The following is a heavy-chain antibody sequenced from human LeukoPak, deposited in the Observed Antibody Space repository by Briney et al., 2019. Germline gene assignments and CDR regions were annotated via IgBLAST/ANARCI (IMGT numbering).Heavy chain of an antibody. Sequence: ASVKVSCKASGYTFTSYSMHWVRQAPGQGLEWMGIINPSGGSPSYAQKFQGRVTMTRDTSTSTVYMELSSLRSEDTAVYYCAVDRYYYDSSGYYYYFDYWGQGTLVTVSS. CDR1: GYTFTSYS. CDR2: INPSGGSP. CDR3: AVDRYYYDSSGYYYYFDY. J-gene: IGHJ4*02. D-gene: IGHD3-22*01. V-gene: IGHV1-46*01.